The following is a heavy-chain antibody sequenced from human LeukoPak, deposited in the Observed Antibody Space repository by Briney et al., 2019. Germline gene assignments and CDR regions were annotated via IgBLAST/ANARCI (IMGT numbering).Heavy chain of an antibody. D-gene: IGHD1-26*01. CDR2: IRSKAYGGTT. V-gene: IGHV3-49*04. CDR1: GFTFGDYA. CDR3: TRAGSYKNDY. Sequence: SGGSLRLSCTASGFTFGDYAMSWVRQAPGKGLEWVGFIRSKAYGGTTEYAASVKGRFTISRDDSKSIAYLQMNSLKTEDTAVYYCTRAGSYKNDYWGQGTLVTVSS. J-gene: IGHJ4*02.